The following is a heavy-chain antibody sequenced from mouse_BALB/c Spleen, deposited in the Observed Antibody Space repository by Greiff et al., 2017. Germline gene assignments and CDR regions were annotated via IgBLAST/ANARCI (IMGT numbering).Heavy chain of an antibody. CDR3: ARGEARTLDY. Sequence: QVQLKQSGAELVRPGVSVKISCKGSGYTFTDYAMHWVKQSHAKSLEWIGVISTYYGDASYNQKFKGKATMTVDKSSSTAYMELARLTSEDSAIYYCARGEARTLDYWGQGTTLTVSS. V-gene: IGHV1S137*01. CDR2: ISTYYGDA. J-gene: IGHJ2*01. CDR1: GYTFTDYA.